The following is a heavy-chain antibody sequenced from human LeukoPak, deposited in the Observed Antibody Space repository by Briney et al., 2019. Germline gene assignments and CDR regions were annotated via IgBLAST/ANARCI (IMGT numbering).Heavy chain of an antibody. Sequence: GGSLRLSCAASGFTFSSYGMHWVRQAPGKGLEWVAVISYTGSNTYYADSVKGRFTISRDNSKNTLYLQMNSLRAEDTAVYYCARDRVAYDFWSGWIWGQGTMVTVSS. CDR3: ARDRVAYDFWSGWI. J-gene: IGHJ3*02. D-gene: IGHD3-3*01. CDR2: ISYTGSNT. CDR1: GFTFSSYG. V-gene: IGHV3-30*03.